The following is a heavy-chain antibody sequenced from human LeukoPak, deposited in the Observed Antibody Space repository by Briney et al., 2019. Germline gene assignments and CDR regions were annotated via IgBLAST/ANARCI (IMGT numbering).Heavy chain of an antibody. CDR3: ARGGFFDY. CDR1: GFTFSSYS. CDR2: ISSSGSYI. Sequence: GGSLRLSCAASGFTFSSYSMNWVRQAPGKGLEWVSSISSSGSYIYYADSVKGRFTISRDNAKNSLYLQMNSLRVEDTAVYYCARGGFFDYWGQRTLATVSS. J-gene: IGHJ4*02. D-gene: IGHD3-16*01. V-gene: IGHV3-21*01.